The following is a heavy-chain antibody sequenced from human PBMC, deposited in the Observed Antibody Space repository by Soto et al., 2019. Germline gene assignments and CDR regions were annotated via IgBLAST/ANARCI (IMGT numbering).Heavy chain of an antibody. CDR1: GYTFTSYA. Sequence: QVQLVQSGAEVKKPGASVKVSCKASGYTFTSYAITWVRQAPGQGLEWMGWISAYNGNPNYAQNLQGRVTMTTDTSTSAADLYLRSLSSHDGAGNHCARVLSPLDIWGQGTMVT. CDR3: ARVLSPLDI. J-gene: IGHJ3*02. V-gene: IGHV1-18*01. CDR2: ISAYNGNP.